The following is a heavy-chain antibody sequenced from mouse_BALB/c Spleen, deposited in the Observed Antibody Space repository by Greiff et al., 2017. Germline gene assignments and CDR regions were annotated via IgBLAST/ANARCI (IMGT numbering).Heavy chain of an antibody. CDR1: GFTFSSHA. Sequence: EVKLMESGGGLVKPGGSLKLPCAAPGFTFSSHAMSWVRQTPEKRLEWVASISSGGSTYYPDSVKGRFTITRDNARNILYLQMSSLRSEDTAMYYCARGGYDYDEGYYYAMDYWGQGTSVTVSS. CDR2: ISSGGST. J-gene: IGHJ4*01. V-gene: IGHV5-6-5*01. CDR3: ARGGYDYDEGYYYAMDY. D-gene: IGHD2-4*01.